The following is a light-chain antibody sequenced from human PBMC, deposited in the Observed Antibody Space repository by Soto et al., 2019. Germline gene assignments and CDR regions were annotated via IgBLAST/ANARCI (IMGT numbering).Light chain of an antibody. CDR2: DAS. V-gene: IGKV1-33*01. Sequence: DIQMTQSPSSLSASVGDRVTITCQASQDISNYLNWYQQKPGKAPKLLIYDASNLETGVPSRFSGSGSGTDFTFTISSLQPEDIATYYCQQSDSTPITFGQGTRLEI. J-gene: IGKJ5*01. CDR1: QDISNY. CDR3: QQSDSTPIT.